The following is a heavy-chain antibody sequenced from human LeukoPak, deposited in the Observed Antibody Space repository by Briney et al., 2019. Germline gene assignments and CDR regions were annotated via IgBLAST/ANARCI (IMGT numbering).Heavy chain of an antibody. Sequence: ASVKVSCKASDYTFTNYGISWVRQAPGQGLEWMGWISAYNGKTYYAQKFQGRVTVTTDTSTSTAYMDLRSLRSDDTAVYYCARTNLDCKSGVCYDYWGQGAPVTVSS. CDR2: ISAYNGKT. CDR3: ARTNLDCKSGVCYDY. D-gene: IGHD2-8*01. J-gene: IGHJ4*02. CDR1: DYTFTNYG. V-gene: IGHV1-18*01.